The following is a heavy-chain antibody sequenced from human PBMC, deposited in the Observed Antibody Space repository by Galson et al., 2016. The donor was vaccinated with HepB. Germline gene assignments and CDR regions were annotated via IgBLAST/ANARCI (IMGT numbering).Heavy chain of an antibody. J-gene: IGHJ5*02. Sequence: SETLSLTCTVSGASISRYFCSWIRQPPGKGLQWVANIYYNGSTNYNLSPKSRVTISVDPSNNQFSLKLSSVTAAATAVYSCARERPYCSSTSCYGAWFDPWGQGTRVTVSA. CDR3: ARERPYCSSTSCYGAWFDP. V-gene: IGHV4-59*01. CDR1: GASISRYF. D-gene: IGHD2-2*01. CDR2: IYYNGST.